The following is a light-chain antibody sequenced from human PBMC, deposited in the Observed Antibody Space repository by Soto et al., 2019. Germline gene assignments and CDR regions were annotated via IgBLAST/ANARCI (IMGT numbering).Light chain of an antibody. V-gene: IGLV1-40*01. J-gene: IGLJ2*01. CDR1: SSNIGAGYD. Sequence: QSVLTQPPSVSGAPGQRVTISCTASSSNIGAGYDVHWYLQLPGTAPKLPIYGNINRPSGVPDRFSGSKSGTSASLAITGLQAEDEADYYCQSYDSSLSGVVFGGGTKLTVL. CDR2: GNI. CDR3: QSYDSSLSGVV.